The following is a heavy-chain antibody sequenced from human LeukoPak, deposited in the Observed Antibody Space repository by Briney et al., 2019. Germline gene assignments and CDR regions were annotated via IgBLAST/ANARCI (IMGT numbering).Heavy chain of an antibody. V-gene: IGHV1-18*01. J-gene: IGHJ4*02. Sequence: ASVKVSCKASGYTFTSYGISWVRQAPGQGLEWMGWISGYNGNTNSAQKVQDRVTMTTDTSTTTAYMELRSLRSDDTAVYYCARRVATTDHFDYWGQGTLVTVSS. D-gene: IGHD5-12*01. CDR3: ARRVATTDHFDY. CDR2: ISGYNGNT. CDR1: GYTFTSYG.